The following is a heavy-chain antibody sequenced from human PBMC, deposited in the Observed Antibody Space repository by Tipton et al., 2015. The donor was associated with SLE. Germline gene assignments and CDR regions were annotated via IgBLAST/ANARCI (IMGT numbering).Heavy chain of an antibody. J-gene: IGHJ4*02. CDR2: IYYSGST. CDR1: GGSISSSSYY. D-gene: IGHD6-13*01. V-gene: IGHV4-39*07. CDR3: ARKFSSWSFWDY. Sequence: TLSLTCTVSGGSISSSSYYWGWIRQPPGKGLEWIGSIYYSGSTYYNPSLKSRVTISVDRSKNQFSLKLSSVTAADTAVYYCARKFSSWSFWDYWGQGTLVTVSS.